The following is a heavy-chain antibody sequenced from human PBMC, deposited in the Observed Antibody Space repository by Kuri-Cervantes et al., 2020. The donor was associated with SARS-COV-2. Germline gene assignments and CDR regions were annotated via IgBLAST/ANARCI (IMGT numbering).Heavy chain of an antibody. CDR3: ARGLFYFDY. CDR2: INHSGST. J-gene: IGHJ4*02. Sequence: GSLRLSCAVYGGSFSGYYWSWIRQPPGKGLEWIGEINHSGSTNYNPSLKSRVTISVDTSKNQFSLKLSSVTAADTAVYYCARGLFYFDYWGQGTLVTVSP. CDR1: GGSFSGYY. V-gene: IGHV4-34*01.